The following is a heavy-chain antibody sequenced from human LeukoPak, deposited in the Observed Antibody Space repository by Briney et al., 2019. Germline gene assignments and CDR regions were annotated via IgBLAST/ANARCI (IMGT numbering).Heavy chain of an antibody. D-gene: IGHD4-17*01. CDR3: GSRAYGDYALFDY. V-gene: IGHV1-18*01. CDR2: ISADNGKT. Sequence: GASVKVSCKTWGHTFTILGISWARHAPGQGLEWRGWISADNGKTNYTQKLQGRVTMTTDQSTTTADIELRSLISDDTAVYYCGSRAYGDYALFDYWGQGTLVTVSS. CDR1: GHTFTILG. J-gene: IGHJ4*02.